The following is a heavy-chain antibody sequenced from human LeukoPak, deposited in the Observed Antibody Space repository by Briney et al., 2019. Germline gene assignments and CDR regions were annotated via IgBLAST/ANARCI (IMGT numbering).Heavy chain of an antibody. Sequence: ASVKVSCKASGYTFTSYDMHWVRQAPGPGLEWMGIINPSGGSTSYAQIFQGRVTMTRDTSTSTVYMGLSNLRSEDTAVYYCARGGSSWYRGSFQHWGQGTLVTVSS. CDR1: GYTFTSYD. CDR2: INPSGGST. D-gene: IGHD6-13*01. V-gene: IGHV1-46*01. CDR3: ARGGSSWYRGSFQH. J-gene: IGHJ1*01.